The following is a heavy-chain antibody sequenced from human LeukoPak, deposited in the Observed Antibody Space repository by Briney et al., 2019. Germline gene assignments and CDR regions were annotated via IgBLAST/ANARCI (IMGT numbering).Heavy chain of an antibody. J-gene: IGHJ4*02. CDR2: IIPIFGTA. Sequence: SVKASCKASGGTFSSYAISWVRQAPGQRLEWMGGIIPIFGTANYAQKFQGRVTITADESTSTAYMELSSLRSEDTAVYYCARVNQDYGGNPKLDYWGQGTLVTVSS. CDR3: ARVNQDYGGNPKLDY. D-gene: IGHD4-23*01. V-gene: IGHV1-69*01. CDR1: GGTFSSYA.